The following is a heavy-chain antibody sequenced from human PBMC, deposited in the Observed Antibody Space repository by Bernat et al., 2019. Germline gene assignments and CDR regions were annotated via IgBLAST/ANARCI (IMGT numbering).Heavy chain of an antibody. D-gene: IGHD5-24*01. Sequence: VQLVESGGGLVQPGGSLRLSCAASGFTFSSYGMHWVRQAPGKGLEWVAVIWYDGSNKYYADSVKGRFTISRDNSKNTLYLQMNSLRAEDTAVYYCARDRAGITARGCDYWGQGTLVTVSS. CDR2: IWYDGSNK. J-gene: IGHJ4*02. CDR1: GFTFSSYG. CDR3: ARDRAGITARGCDY. V-gene: IGHV3-33*01.